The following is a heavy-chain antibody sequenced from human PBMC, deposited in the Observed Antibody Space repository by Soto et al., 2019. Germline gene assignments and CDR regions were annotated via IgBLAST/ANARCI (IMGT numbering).Heavy chain of an antibody. CDR2: IRSKAYGGTT. Sequence: GGSLRLSCTASGFTFGDYAMSWFRQAPGKGLEWVGFIRSKAYGGTTEYAASVKGRFTISRDDSKSIAYLQMNSLKTEDTAVYYCTRLTRGYNYGYDDYWGQGTLVTVSS. D-gene: IGHD5-18*01. J-gene: IGHJ4*02. V-gene: IGHV3-49*03. CDR3: TRLTRGYNYGYDDY. CDR1: GFTFGDYA.